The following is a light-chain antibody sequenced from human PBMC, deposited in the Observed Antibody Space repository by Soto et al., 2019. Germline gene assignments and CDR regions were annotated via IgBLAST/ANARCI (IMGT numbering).Light chain of an antibody. CDR1: SSNIGAGYD. Sequence: QSVLTQPPSVSGAPGQRVTLSCTGSSSNIGAGYDVHWYQQLPGTAPKLLIYDNSNRPSGVPDRFSGSKSGTSASLAITGLQADDEADYYCQSYDSSLSGSVFGGGTKLTVL. CDR3: QSYDSSLSGSV. V-gene: IGLV1-40*01. CDR2: DNS. J-gene: IGLJ2*01.